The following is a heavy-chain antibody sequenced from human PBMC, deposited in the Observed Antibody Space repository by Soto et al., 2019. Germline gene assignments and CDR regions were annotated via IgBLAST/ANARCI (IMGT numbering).Heavy chain of an antibody. CDR1: GFTFSSYA. D-gene: IGHD2-15*01. V-gene: IGHV3-30-3*01. Sequence: GGSLRLSWAASGFTFSSYAMRWVRQATGKGLEWVAVISYDGSNKYYADSVKGRFTISRDNSKNTLYLQMNSLRAEDTAVYYCARKGHCSGGSCYQYYYYGMDVWGQGTTVTVSS. CDR2: ISYDGSNK. J-gene: IGHJ6*02. CDR3: ARKGHCSGGSCYQYYYYGMDV.